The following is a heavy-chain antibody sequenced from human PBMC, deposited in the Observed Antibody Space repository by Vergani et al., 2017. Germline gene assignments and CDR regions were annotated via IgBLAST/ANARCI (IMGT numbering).Heavy chain of an antibody. CDR3: ARDGEEVGYRRHNYLDF. D-gene: IGHD6-25*01. V-gene: IGHV3-21*02. J-gene: IGHJ4*02. CDR1: GFSFSSYS. Sequence: EVQLVESGGGLVKPGGSLRLSCAASGFSFSSYSMNWVRQAPGKGLEWVSSISSGSTYTFYADSVKDRFTISRDNAKSTLYLHMSSLRAEDTAIYYCARDGEEVGYRRHNYLDFWGQGTLVTVSS. CDR2: ISSGSTYT.